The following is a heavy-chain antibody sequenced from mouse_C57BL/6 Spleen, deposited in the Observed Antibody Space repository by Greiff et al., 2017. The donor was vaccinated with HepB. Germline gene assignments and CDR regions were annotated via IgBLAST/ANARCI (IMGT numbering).Heavy chain of an antibody. J-gene: IGHJ4*01. D-gene: IGHD2-5*01. V-gene: IGHV2-9-1*01. CDR1: GFSLTSYA. Sequence: VKLVESGPGLVAPSQSLSITCTVSGFSLTSYAISWVRQPPGKGLEWLGVIWTGGGTNYNSALKSRLSISKDNSKSQVFLKMNSLQTDDTARYYCARTYYSNYNYAMDYWGQGTSVTVSS. CDR2: IWTGGGT. CDR3: ARTYYSNYNYAMDY.